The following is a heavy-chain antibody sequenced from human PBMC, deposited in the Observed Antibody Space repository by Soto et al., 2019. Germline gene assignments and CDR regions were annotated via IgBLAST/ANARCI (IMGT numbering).Heavy chain of an antibody. V-gene: IGHV1-69*06. Sequence: GASVKVSCKASGGTFSSYAISWVRQAPGQGLEWMGGIIPIFGTANYAQKFQGRVTITADKSTSTAYMELSSLRSEDTAVYYCARFRYCSGGSCYSDAAPWGQGTLVTVSS. CDR1: GGTFSSYA. CDR2: IIPIFGTA. J-gene: IGHJ4*02. CDR3: ARFRYCSGGSCYSDAAP. D-gene: IGHD2-15*01.